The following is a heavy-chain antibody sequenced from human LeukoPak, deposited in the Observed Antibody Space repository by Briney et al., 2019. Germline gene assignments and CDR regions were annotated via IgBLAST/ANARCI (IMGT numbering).Heavy chain of an antibody. J-gene: IGHJ4*02. D-gene: IGHD2-2*01. Sequence: PWGSLRLSCAASGFTFTSYSMNWVRQAPGKGLEWVSSITSSSRYIYYADSVKGRFTISRDNAKNSLYLQMNSLRAEDTAVYYCARDPGYCSSTSCYSYYFDCWGQGTLVTVSS. V-gene: IGHV3-21*01. CDR3: ARDPGYCSSTSCYSYYFDC. CDR2: ITSSSRYI. CDR1: GFTFTSYS.